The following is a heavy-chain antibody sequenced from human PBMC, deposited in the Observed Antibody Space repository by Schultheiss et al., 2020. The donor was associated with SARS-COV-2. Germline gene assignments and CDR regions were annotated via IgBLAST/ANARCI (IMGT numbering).Heavy chain of an antibody. V-gene: IGHV3-11*06. J-gene: IGHJ6*02. Sequence: GGSLRLSCAASGFTFSDYYMSWIRQAPGKGLEWVSYISSTTSYTNYADSVKGRFTISRDNAKNSLYLQINSLRAEDTAVYYCARGEYYDSSGYSVVESAYYYGMDVRGQGTTVTVSS. CDR1: GFTFSDYY. CDR2: ISSTTSYT. D-gene: IGHD3-22*01. CDR3: ARGEYYDSSGYSVVESAYYYGMDV.